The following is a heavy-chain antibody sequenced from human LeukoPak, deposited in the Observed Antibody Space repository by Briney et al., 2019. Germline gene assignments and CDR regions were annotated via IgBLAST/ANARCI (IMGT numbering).Heavy chain of an antibody. D-gene: IGHD6-13*01. V-gene: IGHV3-30-3*01. J-gene: IGHJ4*02. CDR2: ISYDGSNK. CDR3: ARDRSRREQQLSFDY. Sequence: GGSLRLSCAASGFTFSSYAMHWVRQAPGKGLEWVAVISYDGSNKYYADSVKGRFTISRDNSKNTLYLQMNSLRAEDTAVYYCARDRSRREQQLSFDYWGQGTLVTVSS. CDR1: GFTFSSYA.